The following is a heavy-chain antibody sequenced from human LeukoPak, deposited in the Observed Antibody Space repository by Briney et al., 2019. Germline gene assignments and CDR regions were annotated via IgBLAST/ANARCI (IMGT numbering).Heavy chain of an antibody. V-gene: IGHV3-11*04. CDR1: GFSFSDYY. J-gene: IGHJ4*02. D-gene: IGHD6-6*01. CDR2: ISGSGSTI. Sequence: GGSLRLSCTASGFSFSDYYMSWIRQAPGKGLQWLSYISGSGSTIYYADSVKGRFTISRDNARNSLYLQMNSLRAEDTAVYYCGGEPYGTSSDRLDYWGQGTLVTVSS. CDR3: GGEPYGTSSDRLDY.